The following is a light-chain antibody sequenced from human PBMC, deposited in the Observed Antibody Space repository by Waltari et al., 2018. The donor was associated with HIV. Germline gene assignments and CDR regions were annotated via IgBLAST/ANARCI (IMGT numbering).Light chain of an antibody. CDR1: SGPVTSGHY. V-gene: IGLV7-46*01. CDR2: DTS. Sequence: SPGGTVTLTCSSSSGPVTSGHYPYWFQQKPGQAPRTLIYDTSSRQSWTPTRFSGSLLGGKAALTLSGAQPEDEAEYYCLLSYSGARPVVFGGGTKLTVL. J-gene: IGLJ2*01. CDR3: LLSYSGARPVV.